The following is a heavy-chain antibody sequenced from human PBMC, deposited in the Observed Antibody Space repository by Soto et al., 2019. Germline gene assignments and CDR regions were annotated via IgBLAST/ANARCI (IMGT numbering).Heavy chain of an antibody. CDR2: SSASGRSR. V-gene: IGHV3-23*01. J-gene: IGHJ4*02. D-gene: IGHD6-19*01. CDR3: AKDGNWLDVYFDV. CDR1: GIEFSNYA. Sequence: GGSLRLSCVASGIEFSNYAMSWVHQAPGKGLEWVSISSASGRSRYHADSVKGRFTISRDNSKNTLYLHMTNLRAEDTAVYYCAKDGNWLDVYFDVWGQGTPVTVSS.